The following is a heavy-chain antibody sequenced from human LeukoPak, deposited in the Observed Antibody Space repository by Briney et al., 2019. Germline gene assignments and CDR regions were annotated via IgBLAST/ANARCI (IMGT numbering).Heavy chain of an antibody. D-gene: IGHD3-22*01. V-gene: IGHV3-9*01. Sequence: GRSLRLSCAASGFTFDDYAMHWVRQAPGKGLEWVSGISWNSGSIGNADSVKGRFTISRDNAKNSLYLQMNSLRAEDTALYYCAKGSDGSGYSGMDVWGQGTTVTVSS. CDR2: ISWNSGSI. CDR1: GFTFDDYA. J-gene: IGHJ6*02. CDR3: AKGSDGSGYSGMDV.